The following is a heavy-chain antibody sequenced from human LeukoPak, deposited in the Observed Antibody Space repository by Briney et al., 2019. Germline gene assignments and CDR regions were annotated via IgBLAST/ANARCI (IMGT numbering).Heavy chain of an antibody. Sequence: GGSLRLSCAASGFTFSSYAMSWVRQAPGKGLEWVSAISGGGGSTYYADSVKGRFIISRDNSKNTLYLQMNSLRAEDTAVYYCAKDTPDDIAVAAPYFDYWGQGTLVTVSS. CDR1: GFTFSSYA. CDR3: AKDTPDDIAVAAPYFDY. V-gene: IGHV3-23*01. J-gene: IGHJ4*02. CDR2: ISGGGGST. D-gene: IGHD6-19*01.